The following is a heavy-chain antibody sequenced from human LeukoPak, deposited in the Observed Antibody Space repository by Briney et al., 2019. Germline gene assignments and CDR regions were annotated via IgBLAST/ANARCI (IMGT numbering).Heavy chain of an antibody. CDR1: GGSFSGYY. Sequence: PSETLSLTCAVYGGSFSGYYWSWIRQPPGKGLEWIGEINHSGSTNYNPSLKSGVTTSVDTSKNQFSLKLSSVTAADTAVYYCARVRSSRTIDYWGQGTLDTVPS. D-gene: IGHD6-6*01. V-gene: IGHV4-34*01. J-gene: IGHJ4*02. CDR3: ARVRSSRTIDY. CDR2: INHSGST.